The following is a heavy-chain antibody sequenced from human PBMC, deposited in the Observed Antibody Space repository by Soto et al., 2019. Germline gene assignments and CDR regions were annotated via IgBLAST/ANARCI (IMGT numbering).Heavy chain of an antibody. D-gene: IGHD3-3*01. CDR3: ARAHYDLWSGNRDYFDY. Sequence: QVQLVESGGGVVQSGKSLRLSCAASGFTFRNYAMHWVRQAPGKGLEWVAVISYAGSEKFYAASVEGRFASSRDKSRNRGSLQMNSVRVEDTAVYYCARAHYDLWSGNRDYFDYWGQGALVTVSS. J-gene: IGHJ4*02. V-gene: IGHV3-30*03. CDR2: ISYAGSEK. CDR1: GFTFRNYA.